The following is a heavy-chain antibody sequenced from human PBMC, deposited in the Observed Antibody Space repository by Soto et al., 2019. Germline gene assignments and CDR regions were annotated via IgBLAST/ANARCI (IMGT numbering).Heavy chain of an antibody. CDR3: ARVEEGYSYGYNRYYFDY. CDR1: GGSISSSSYY. V-gene: IGHV4-39*01. D-gene: IGHD5-18*01. Sequence: PSETLSLTCTVSGGSISSSSYYWGWIRQPPGKGLEWIGSIYYSGSTYYNPSLKSRVTISVDTSKNQFSLKLSSVTAADTAVYYCARVEEGYSYGYNRYYFDYWGQGTLVTVSS. CDR2: IYYSGST. J-gene: IGHJ4*02.